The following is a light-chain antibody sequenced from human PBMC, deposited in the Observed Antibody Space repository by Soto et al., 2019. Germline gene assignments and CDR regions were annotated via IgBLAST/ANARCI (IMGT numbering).Light chain of an antibody. CDR3: QQYYSYPRT. CDR2: AAS. CDR1: QGISSY. Sequence: AIPLTQSPYSFSASTGESVSLTCRASQGISSYLAWYQQKPGKAPKLLIYAASTLQSGVPSRFSGSGSGTDFTLTISCLQSEDFATYYCQQYYSYPRTFGQGTKVDI. J-gene: IGKJ1*01. V-gene: IGKV1-8*01.